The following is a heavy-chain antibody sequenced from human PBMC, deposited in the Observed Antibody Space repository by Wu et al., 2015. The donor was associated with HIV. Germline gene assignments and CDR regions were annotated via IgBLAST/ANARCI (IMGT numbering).Heavy chain of an antibody. CDR2: IIPISGIT. D-gene: IGHD2-21*01. Sequence: QVQLAQSGAEVKKPGSSVRVSCKASGGTFSSYTFHWVRQAPGQGLEWMGSIIPISGITDYAQKFQGRIAVTADESTRTTYMELSSLRSEDTAVYFCARELLWGEDFWGQGTLVTVSS. CDR3: ARELLWGEDF. J-gene: IGHJ4*02. CDR1: GGTFSSYT. V-gene: IGHV1-69*15.